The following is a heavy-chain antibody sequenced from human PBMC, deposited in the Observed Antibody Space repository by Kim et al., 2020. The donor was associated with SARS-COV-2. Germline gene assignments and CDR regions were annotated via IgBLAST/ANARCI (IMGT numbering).Heavy chain of an antibody. V-gene: IGHV3-11*01. CDR2: ISSSGSTI. J-gene: IGHJ4*02. CDR1: GFTFSDYY. CDR3: ARDYYDSSGYWMPYYFDY. D-gene: IGHD3-22*01. Sequence: GGSLRLSCAASGFTFSDYYMSWIRQAPGKGLEWVSYISSSGSTIYYADSVKGRFTISRDNAKNSLYLQMNSLRAEDTAVYYCARDYYDSSGYWMPYYFDYWGQGTLVTVSS.